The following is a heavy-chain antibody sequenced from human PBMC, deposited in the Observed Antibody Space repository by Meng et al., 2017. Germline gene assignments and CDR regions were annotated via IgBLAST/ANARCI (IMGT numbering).Heavy chain of an antibody. Sequence: QVPLQQWGAGLLKPSETLSRTCAVYGGSFSGSYWSWIRQPPGKGLEWIGEINHSGSTNYNPSLKSRVTMSLDTSKNQFSLRLSSVTAADTAVYYCARSHSVTIVAFDYWGQGTLVTVSS. V-gene: IGHV4-34*01. CDR2: INHSGST. CDR1: GGSFSGSY. D-gene: IGHD4-17*01. CDR3: ARSHSVTIVAFDY. J-gene: IGHJ4*02.